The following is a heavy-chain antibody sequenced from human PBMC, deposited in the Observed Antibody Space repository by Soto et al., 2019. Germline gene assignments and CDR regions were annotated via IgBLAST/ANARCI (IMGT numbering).Heavy chain of an antibody. CDR3: ARESEDLTSNFDY. Sequence: WGSLRISCATYVFTFTMYSMNWVRQAPGKGLEWVSSISSTTNYIYYVDSMKGRFTISRDNAKNSLYLEMNSLRAEDTAVYYCARESEDLTSNFDYWGQGTMVTVSS. CDR1: VFTFTMYS. V-gene: IGHV3-21*06. CDR2: ISSTTNYI. J-gene: IGHJ4*02.